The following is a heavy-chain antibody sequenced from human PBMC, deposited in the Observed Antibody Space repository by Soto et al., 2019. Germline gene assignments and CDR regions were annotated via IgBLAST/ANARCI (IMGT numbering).Heavy chain of an antibody. CDR1: GGTFSSYA. J-gene: IGHJ4*02. CDR2: IIPIFGTA. CDR3: GSRVDTAKVTGY. Sequence: GASVKVSCKASGGTFSSYAISWVRQAPGQGLEWMGGIIPIFGTANYAQKFQGRVTITADESTSAAYMELSSLRTEDTAVYYCGSRVDTAKVTGYWGQGTLVTVSS. D-gene: IGHD5-18*01. V-gene: IGHV1-69*13.